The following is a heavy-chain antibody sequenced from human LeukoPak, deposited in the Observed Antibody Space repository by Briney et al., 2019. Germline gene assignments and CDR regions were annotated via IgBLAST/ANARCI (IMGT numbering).Heavy chain of an antibody. D-gene: IGHD4-11*01. CDR1: GFTFSNYA. Sequence: GGSLRLSCAASGFTFSNYAMSWVRQAPERGLEWVSTISSRGDSTYDADSVKGRFTISRDNSKNSLYLQMNSLRAEDTAVYYCARARNDYSNGATYYYYYMDVWGKGTTVTVSS. J-gene: IGHJ6*03. CDR2: ISSRGDST. CDR3: ARARNDYSNGATYYYYYMDV. V-gene: IGHV3-23*01.